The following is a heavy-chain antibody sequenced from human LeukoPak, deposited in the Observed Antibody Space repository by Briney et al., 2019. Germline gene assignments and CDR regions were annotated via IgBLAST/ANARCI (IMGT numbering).Heavy chain of an antibody. V-gene: IGHV1-69*01. D-gene: IGHD5-18*01. Sequence: SVKVSCKASGGTFSSYAISWVRQAPGEGLEWRGGIIPIFGTANYAQKFQGRVTITADESTSTAYMELSSLRSEDTAVYYCARDFGYSYGYLFDYWGQGTLVTVSS. CDR2: IIPIFGTA. CDR3: ARDFGYSYGYLFDY. CDR1: GGTFSSYA. J-gene: IGHJ4*02.